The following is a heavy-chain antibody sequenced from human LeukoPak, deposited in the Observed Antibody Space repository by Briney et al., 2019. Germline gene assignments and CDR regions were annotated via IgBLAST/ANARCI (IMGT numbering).Heavy chain of an antibody. Sequence: GRSLRLSCAASGFTFSSYGMHWVRQAPGKGLEWVANIKQDGSEKYYVDSVKGRFTISRDNAKNSLYLQMNSLRAEDTAVYYCARRGLRYFDYWGQGTLVTVSS. CDR3: ARRGLRYFDY. V-gene: IGHV3-7*01. D-gene: IGHD3-22*01. J-gene: IGHJ4*02. CDR1: GFTFSSYG. CDR2: IKQDGSEK.